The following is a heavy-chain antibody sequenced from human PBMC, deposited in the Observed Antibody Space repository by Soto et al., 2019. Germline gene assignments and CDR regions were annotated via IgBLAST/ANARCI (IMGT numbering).Heavy chain of an antibody. D-gene: IGHD5-12*01. J-gene: IGHJ4*02. CDR1: GGSMLSYY. Sequence: QVRLQESGPGLVKPSETLSLTCTVSGGSMLSYYWSWIRQPPGRGLEWIGFIYYAGSTKYNPFLNSRVTISVDTSKNQFSLTVTSVTAADTAVYYCARRIVATETFAYWGQGTLVTVSS. V-gene: IGHV4-59*08. CDR3: ARRIVATETFAY. CDR2: IYYAGST.